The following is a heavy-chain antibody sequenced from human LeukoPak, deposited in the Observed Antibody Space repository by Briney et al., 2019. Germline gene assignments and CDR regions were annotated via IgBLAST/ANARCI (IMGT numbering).Heavy chain of an antibody. Sequence: PGWSLRLSCAASGFTFSSYGMHWVRQAPGKRREGVAVIWYDGSNKYYADSVKGRFTISRDNAKNTLYLQMNSLRAEDTAVYYYARDKLTENAFYICGQGTMVTVSS. V-gene: IGHV3-33*01. J-gene: IGHJ3*02. CDR1: GFTFSSYG. D-gene: IGHD3-10*01. CDR3: ARDKLTENAFYI. CDR2: IWYDGSNK.